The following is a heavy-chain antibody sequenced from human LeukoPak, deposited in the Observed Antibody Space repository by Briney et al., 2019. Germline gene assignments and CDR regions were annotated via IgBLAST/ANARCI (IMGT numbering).Heavy chain of an antibody. J-gene: IGHJ5*02. Sequence: GGSLRLSCAASGFTFSSYWMHWVRQAPGKGLVWVSRINSDGSSTSYADSVKGRFTISRDNAKNTLYLQMNSLRAEDTAVYYCARASHADCSGGSCHRPTNWFDPWGQGTLVTVSS. CDR3: ARASHADCSGGSCHRPTNWFDP. V-gene: IGHV3-74*01. CDR1: GFTFSSYW. CDR2: INSDGSST. D-gene: IGHD2-15*01.